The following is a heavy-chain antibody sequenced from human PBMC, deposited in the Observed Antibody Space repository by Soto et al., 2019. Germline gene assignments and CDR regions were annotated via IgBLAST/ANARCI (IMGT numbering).Heavy chain of an antibody. CDR1: GGSISSGGYS. J-gene: IGHJ4*02. D-gene: IGHD3-16*02. CDR3: ARAFGGVIAYFDH. V-gene: IGHV4-30-2*01. CDR2: IYHSGST. Sequence: SETLSLTCAVSGGSISSGGYSWSWIRQPPGKGLEWIGYIYHSGSTYYNPSLKSRVTISVDRSKNQFSLKLSSVTAADTAVYYCARAFGGVIAYFDHWGQGALVTVSS.